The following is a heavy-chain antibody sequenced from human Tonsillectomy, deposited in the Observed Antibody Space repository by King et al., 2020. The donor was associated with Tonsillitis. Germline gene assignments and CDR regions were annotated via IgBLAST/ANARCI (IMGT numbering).Heavy chain of an antibody. CDR3: ARGSVDTARGSYYYYMDV. Sequence: VQLQESGPGLVKPSQTLSLTCTVSGGSISSDSYYWSWIRQPAGKGLEWIGRIYTSGSTNYNPSLKSRVTMSVDTSKNQFSLKLSSVTAADTAVYYCARGSVDTARGSYYYYMDVWGKGTTVTVSS. CDR1: GGSISSDSYY. CDR2: IYTSGST. J-gene: IGHJ6*03. V-gene: IGHV4-61*02. D-gene: IGHD5-18*01.